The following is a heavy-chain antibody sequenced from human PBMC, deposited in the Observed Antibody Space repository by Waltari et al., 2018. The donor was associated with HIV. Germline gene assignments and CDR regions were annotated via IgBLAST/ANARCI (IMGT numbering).Heavy chain of an antibody. CDR2: IKEDGSEK. CDR3: ARSRSDAFDL. V-gene: IGHV3-7*01. J-gene: IGHJ3*01. CDR1: GSTLSSDW. Sequence: EVQLVESGGGLVQPGGFLRLSCEATGSTLSSDWMTWVRQAPGKGLEWVANIKEDGSEKWYVDSVKGRFTISRDNAKNSVYLQMNSLRAEDTAVYYCARSRSDAFDLWGQGTMVTVSS.